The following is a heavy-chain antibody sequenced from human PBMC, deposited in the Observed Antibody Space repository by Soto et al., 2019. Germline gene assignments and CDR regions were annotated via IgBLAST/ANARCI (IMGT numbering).Heavy chain of an antibody. V-gene: IGHV3-23*01. CDR3: AKDLAVAGTESSDY. D-gene: IGHD6-19*01. CDR1: GFTFSSYA. CDR2: ISGSGGST. J-gene: IGHJ4*02. Sequence: GGSLRLSCAASGFTFSSYAMSWVRQAPGKGLEWVSAISGSGGSTYYADSVKGRFTISRDNSKNTLYLQMNSLRAEDTAVYYCAKDLAVAGTESSDYWGQGTPVTVSS.